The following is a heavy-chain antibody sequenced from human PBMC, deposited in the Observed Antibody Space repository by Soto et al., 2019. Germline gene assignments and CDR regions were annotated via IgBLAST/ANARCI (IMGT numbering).Heavy chain of an antibody. V-gene: IGHV1-3*01. J-gene: IGHJ4*02. CDR3: ARDHYDFWSGYYFDS. D-gene: IGHD3-3*01. CDR2: IKPGNGET. Sequence: QVQLVQSGTEVQKPGASVNISCKASGYTFSLYEIHWVRQAPGQCLEWMGHIKPGNGETTLSQKFQGRVTFTRDTSASTVYMEVSSLTSEDTAVYYCARDHYDFWSGYYFDSWGQGTLLTVSS. CDR1: GYTFSLYE.